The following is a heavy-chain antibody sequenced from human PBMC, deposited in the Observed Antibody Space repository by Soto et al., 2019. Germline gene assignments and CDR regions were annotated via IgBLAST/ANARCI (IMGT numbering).Heavy chain of an antibody. Sequence: GSLRHSCAASGFTFSTYGMHWVRQAPGKGLEWVAAMSYDGTKQYYVDSVKGRFTISRDNSRNTLFLQLNSLRDEDTAVYYCAKEYGSTWIDHWGQGTPVTV. CDR1: GFTFSTYG. CDR3: AKEYGSTWIDH. D-gene: IGHD6-13*01. V-gene: IGHV3-30*18. J-gene: IGHJ4*02. CDR2: MSYDGTKQ.